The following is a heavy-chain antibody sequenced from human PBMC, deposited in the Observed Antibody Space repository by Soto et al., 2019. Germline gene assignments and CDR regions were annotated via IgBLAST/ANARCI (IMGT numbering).Heavy chain of an antibody. D-gene: IGHD3-10*01. J-gene: IGHJ4*02. V-gene: IGHV4-31*03. CDR1: GGSISSGGYY. CDR2: IYYSGST. Sequence: PSETLSLTCTVSGGSISSGGYYWSWIRQHPGKGLEWIEYIYYSGSTYYNPSLKSRVTISVDTSKNQFSLKLSSVTAADTAVYYCARGLTITGPDYWGQGTLVTVSS. CDR3: ARGLTITGPDY.